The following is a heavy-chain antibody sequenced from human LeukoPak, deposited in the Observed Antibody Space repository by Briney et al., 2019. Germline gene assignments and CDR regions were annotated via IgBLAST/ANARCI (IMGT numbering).Heavy chain of an antibody. J-gene: IGHJ5*02. D-gene: IGHD6-19*01. Sequence: PSETLSLTCTVSGGSISGYYWSWIRQPPGKGLEWIGYIYYSGSTTYNPSLKSRVTISVDTSKNQFSLKLSSVTAADTAVYYCAREGYSSGWYRFDPWGQGTLVTVSS. CDR1: GGSISGYY. CDR2: IYYSGST. V-gene: IGHV4-59*01. CDR3: AREGYSSGWYRFDP.